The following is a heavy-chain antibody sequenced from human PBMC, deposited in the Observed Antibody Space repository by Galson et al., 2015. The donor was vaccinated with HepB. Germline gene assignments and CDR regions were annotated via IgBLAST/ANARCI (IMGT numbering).Heavy chain of an antibody. Sequence: SLRLSCAASGFTFSSYGMHWVRQAPGKGLEWVAVIWYDGSNKYYADSVKGRFTISRDNSKNTLYLQMNSLRAEDTAVYYCASPGEEYESAFDIWGQGTMVTVSS. V-gene: IGHV3-33*01. J-gene: IGHJ3*02. CDR2: IWYDGSNK. CDR1: GFTFSSYG. D-gene: IGHD3-16*01. CDR3: ASPGEEYESAFDI.